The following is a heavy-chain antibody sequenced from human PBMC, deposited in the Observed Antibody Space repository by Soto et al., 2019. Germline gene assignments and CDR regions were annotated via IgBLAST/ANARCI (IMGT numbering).Heavy chain of an antibody. CDR3: ARGGAVSGPFTWELPDH. V-gene: IGHV1-45*02. Sequence: QMQLVQSGAEMKKTGSTVTVSCKALGNTFTYRYLHWVRQAPGQALEWMGWITPFSGDVHYAQKFQERVTITRDRSSNTAYLRMSSLRSEDTAMYYCARGGAVSGPFTWELPDHWGQGTLVTVSS. D-gene: IGHD1-26*01. CDR1: GNTFTYRY. CDR2: ITPFSGDV. J-gene: IGHJ4*02.